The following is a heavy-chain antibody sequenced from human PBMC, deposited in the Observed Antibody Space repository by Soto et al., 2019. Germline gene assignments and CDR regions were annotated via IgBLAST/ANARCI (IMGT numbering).Heavy chain of an antibody. D-gene: IGHD3-3*01. Sequence: QGQLQESGPGLVKPSETLSLTCTVSGGSISSYYWSWIRQPPGKGLEWIGYIYYSGSTNYNPSLKSRVTIPVDTSKNQFSLKLSSVTAADTAVYYCARAYDFWSGPFDYWGQGTLVTVSS. CDR3: ARAYDFWSGPFDY. CDR2: IYYSGST. V-gene: IGHV4-59*01. CDR1: GGSISSYY. J-gene: IGHJ4*02.